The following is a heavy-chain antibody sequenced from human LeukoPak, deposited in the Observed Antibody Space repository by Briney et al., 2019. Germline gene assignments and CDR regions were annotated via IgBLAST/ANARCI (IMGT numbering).Heavy chain of an antibody. V-gene: IGHV3-53*01. CDR3: ARDGSGGYRNRGVFDI. CDR1: GFTVSNNY. Sequence: PGGSLRLSCAASGFTVSNNYINWVRQAPGKGLEWVSVLYSGGGTYYADSVKGRFTISSDNSKNTLYLQMNNLRAGDTAVYYCARDGSGGYRNRGVFDIWGQGTMVTVYS. CDR2: LYSGGGT. D-gene: IGHD5-18*01. J-gene: IGHJ3*02.